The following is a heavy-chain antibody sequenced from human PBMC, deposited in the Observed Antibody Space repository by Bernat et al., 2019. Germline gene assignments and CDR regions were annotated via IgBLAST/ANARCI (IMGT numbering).Heavy chain of an antibody. V-gene: IGHV3-7*03. CDR3: AREGGSGYSLDY. J-gene: IGHJ4*02. CDR2: INQDGSEK. Sequence: EVQLVESGGGLVQPGGCLRLSCGVSGITFSNYWMSWVRQAPRKGLEWVANINQDGSEKNYADSVKGRFTMSRDNAKNSLYVQMNSLRAEDTAVYYCAREGGSGYSLDYWGQGALVTVSS. D-gene: IGHD3-22*01. CDR1: GITFSNYW.